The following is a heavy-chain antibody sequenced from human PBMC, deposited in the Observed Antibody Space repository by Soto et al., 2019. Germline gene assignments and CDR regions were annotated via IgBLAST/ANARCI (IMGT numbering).Heavy chain of an antibody. CDR3: AREGYSSGYYYYYGMDV. J-gene: IGHJ6*02. Sequence: SETLSLTCTVSGGSISYYYWSWIRQPPGKGLEWIGYIYYSGSTNYNPSLKSRVTISVDTSKNQFSLKLSSVTAADTAVYYCAREGYSSGYYYYYGMDVWGQGTTVTVSS. CDR2: IYYSGST. CDR1: GGSISYYY. V-gene: IGHV4-59*01. D-gene: IGHD3-22*01.